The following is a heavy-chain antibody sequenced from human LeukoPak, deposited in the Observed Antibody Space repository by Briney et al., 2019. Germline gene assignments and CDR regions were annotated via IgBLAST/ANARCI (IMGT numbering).Heavy chain of an antibody. D-gene: IGHD2-2*01. CDR2: IYYSGNT. J-gene: IGHJ5*02. V-gene: IGHV4-31*11. CDR3: ARGYCTSSSCFARHWFDP. Sequence: PSETLSLTCAVYGGSFSDYFWTWIRQHPGKGLEWIGYIYYSGNTYYNPSLKSRVTISVDTSKNQFSLKLSSVTAADTAVYYCARGYCTSSSCFARHWFDPWGQGTLVTVSS. CDR1: GGSFSDYF.